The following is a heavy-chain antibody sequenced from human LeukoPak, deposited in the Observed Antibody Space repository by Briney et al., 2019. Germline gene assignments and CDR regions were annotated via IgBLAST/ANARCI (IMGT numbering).Heavy chain of an antibody. D-gene: IGHD2-2*01. CDR3: ARDHPGRYCTSTSCFIASPFDP. CDR1: RGTFSSYA. Sequence: SVKVSCKASRGTFSSYAITWVRQAPGQGLEWLGGIIPKFGTAIYAQKFQGRLTITADESTSTAYLELSSLSSEDTAIYYCARDHPGRYCTSTSCFIASPFDPWGQGTLVTVSS. V-gene: IGHV1-69*13. CDR2: IIPKFGTA. J-gene: IGHJ5*02.